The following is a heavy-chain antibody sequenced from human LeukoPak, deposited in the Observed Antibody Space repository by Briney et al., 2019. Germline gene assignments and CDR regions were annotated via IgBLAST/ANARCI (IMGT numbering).Heavy chain of an antibody. V-gene: IGHV3-7*03. D-gene: IGHD6-13*01. CDR1: GFTFSSYW. Sequence: GGSLRLSCAASGFTFSSYWMSWVRQAPGKGLEWVANIRQDGSQKYYVDSVKGRFTISGDNAKNSPYLQMNSLRAEDTAMYYCTCPSAAGPNWGQGTLVTVSS. CDR3: TCPSAAGPN. CDR2: IRQDGSQK. J-gene: IGHJ4*02.